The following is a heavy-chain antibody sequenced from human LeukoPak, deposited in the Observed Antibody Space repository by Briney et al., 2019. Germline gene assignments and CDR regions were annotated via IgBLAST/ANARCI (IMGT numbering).Heavy chain of an antibody. D-gene: IGHD1-26*01. J-gene: IGHJ4*02. Sequence: GGPLRLSFAASGFTFSSYTMNWFRQAPGKGLDWVSYISSTSSIIYYADSVKGRFTISRDNAKNSLYLQMNSLRDEDTAVYYCARKMSGSYILDYWGQGTLVTVSS. CDR3: ARKMSGSYILDY. CDR2: ISSTSSII. V-gene: IGHV3-48*02. CDR1: GFTFSSYT.